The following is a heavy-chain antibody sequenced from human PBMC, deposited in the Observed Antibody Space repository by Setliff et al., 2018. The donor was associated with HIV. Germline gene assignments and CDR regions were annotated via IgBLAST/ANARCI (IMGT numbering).Heavy chain of an antibody. CDR3: ARDQTGVAAAAFGGGSAWSDEGFDI. D-gene: IGHD6-13*01. V-gene: IGHV4-38-2*02. J-gene: IGHJ3*02. CDR2: IYHSGST. Sequence: SETLSLTCTVSGYSISSDYYWGWIRQPPGKGLEWIGNIYHSGSTYYNPSLKSRVTISVDTSKNQFSLKLSSVTAADTAVYYCARDQTGVAAAAFGGGSAWSDEGFDIWGQGTMVTVSS. CDR1: GYSISSDYY.